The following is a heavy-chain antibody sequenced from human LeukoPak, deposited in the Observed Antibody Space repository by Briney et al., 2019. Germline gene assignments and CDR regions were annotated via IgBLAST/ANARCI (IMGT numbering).Heavy chain of an antibody. CDR1: GGSISSYY. Sequence: SETLSLTCTVSGGSISSYYWSWIRQPAGKGLEWIGRIYTSGSTNYNPSLKSRVTMSVDTSKNQFSLKLSSVTAADTAVYCCAGLYYYGSGSSFDYWGQGTLVTVSS. J-gene: IGHJ4*02. CDR2: IYTSGST. D-gene: IGHD3-10*01. V-gene: IGHV4-4*07. CDR3: AGLYYYGSGSSFDY.